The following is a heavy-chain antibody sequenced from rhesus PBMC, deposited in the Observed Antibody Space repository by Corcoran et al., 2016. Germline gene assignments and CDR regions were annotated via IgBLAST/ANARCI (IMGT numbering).Heavy chain of an antibody. D-gene: IGHD1-14*01. Sequence: QVQLQESGPGLVKPSATLSLTCAVSGGSTSDGYWWTCILPPPRTGLEWIEYIYGGSTSTNNNPSLKSRVSISKDTSKNQFSLKVSSVTVADTAVYYCARKIAGATISTFDYWGQGVLVTVSS. CDR3: ARKIAGATISTFDY. J-gene: IGHJ4*01. CDR1: GGSTSDGYW. V-gene: IGHV4S10*01. CDR2: IYGGSTST.